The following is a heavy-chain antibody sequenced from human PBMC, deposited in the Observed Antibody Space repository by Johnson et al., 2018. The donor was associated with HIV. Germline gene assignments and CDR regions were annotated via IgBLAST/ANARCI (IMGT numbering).Heavy chain of an antibody. D-gene: IGHD1-1*01. CDR2: IYSGGST. Sequence: VQLVESGGGLIQPGGSLRLSCAASGFTVSSNYMSWVRQAPGKGLEWVSVIYSGGSTYYADSVKGRFTISRDNSKNTLYLQMNSLRAEDTAVYYCARGALVAGTTYAFDIWGQGTMVTVSS. CDR1: GFTVSSNY. CDR3: ARGALVAGTTYAFDI. J-gene: IGHJ3*02. V-gene: IGHV3-53*01.